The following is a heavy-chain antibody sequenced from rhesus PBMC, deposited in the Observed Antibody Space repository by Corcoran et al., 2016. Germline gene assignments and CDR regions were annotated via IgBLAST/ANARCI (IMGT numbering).Heavy chain of an antibody. Sequence: QVQLQESGPGLVKPSETLSLTCAVSGYSISRNYWSWIRQSPGKGLEWIGCIYGSSGSTYYNPSLKSRVTISRDTSKNQRSLRLSSVTASDTAVYYCATEGGYSGYSSRFDYWGHGVLVTVSS. J-gene: IGHJ4*01. D-gene: IGHD5-30*01. V-gene: IGHV4-160*01. CDR3: ATEGGYSGYSSRFDY. CDR2: IYGSSGST. CDR1: GYSISRNY.